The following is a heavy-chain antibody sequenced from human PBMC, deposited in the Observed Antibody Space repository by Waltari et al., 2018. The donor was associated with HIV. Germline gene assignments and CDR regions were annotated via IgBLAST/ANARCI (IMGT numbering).Heavy chain of an antibody. CDR3: VKGGLEESSGRGAFDI. V-gene: IGHV4-61*02. Sequence: QVQLQESGPGLVKPSQTLSLICTVSGGSISSDSYYWSWIRQPAGKRLEWIGRIYNSGRTNDNPALRRRVTISVETSKNQCALNMNSVTTAETAVYYCVKGGLEESSGRGAFDIWGQGTVVTVSS. CDR1: GGSISSDSYY. CDR2: IYNSGRT. J-gene: IGHJ3*02. D-gene: IGHD1-26*01.